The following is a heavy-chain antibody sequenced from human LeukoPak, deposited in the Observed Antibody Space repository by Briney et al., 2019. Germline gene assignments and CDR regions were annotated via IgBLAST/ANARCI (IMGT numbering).Heavy chain of an antibody. J-gene: IGHJ4*02. CDR3: AREGDSSGY. CDR1: GFTFSSYW. Sequence: GGSLRLSCAASGFTFSSYWMSWVRQAPGKGLEWVSVIYSGGSTYYADSVKGRFTISRDNSKNTLYLQMNSLRAEDTAVYYCAREGDSSGYWGQGTLVTVSS. D-gene: IGHD3-22*01. V-gene: IGHV3-53*01. CDR2: IYSGGST.